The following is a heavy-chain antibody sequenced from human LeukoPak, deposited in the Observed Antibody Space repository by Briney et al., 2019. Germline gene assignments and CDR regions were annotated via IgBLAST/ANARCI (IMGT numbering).Heavy chain of an antibody. CDR2: ISHDGNKK. V-gene: IGHV3-30-3*01. CDR3: ARARGANIVIVVDIGYYYDMDV. Sequence: QPGGSLRLSCAASGFTFSNYVMHWVRQAPGKGLEWVAIISHDGNKKYYADSVKGRSTISRDNPKNTLYLQMNSLRAEDTAVYYCARARGANIVIVVDIGYYYDMDVWGQGTTVTVSS. D-gene: IGHD3-22*01. J-gene: IGHJ6*02. CDR1: GFTFSNYV.